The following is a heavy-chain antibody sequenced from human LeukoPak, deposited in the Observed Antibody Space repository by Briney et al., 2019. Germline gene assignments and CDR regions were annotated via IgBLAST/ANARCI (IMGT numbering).Heavy chain of an antibody. CDR3: ARFRFAVTLDY. CDR2: INHSGST. CDR1: GGSFSGYY. V-gene: IGHV4-34*01. Sequence: SDTLSLTCAVYGGSFSGYYWSWIRQPPEKGLEWIGEINHSGSTNYNPSLKSRVTISVDTSKNQFSLKLSSVTAADTAVYYCARFRFAVTLDYWGQGTLVTVSS. J-gene: IGHJ4*02. D-gene: IGHD4-11*01.